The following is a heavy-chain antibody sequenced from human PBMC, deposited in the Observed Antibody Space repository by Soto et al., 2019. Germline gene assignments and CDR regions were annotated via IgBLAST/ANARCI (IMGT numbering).Heavy chain of an antibody. D-gene: IGHD3-22*01. V-gene: IGHV1-18*01. CDR1: GYTFTSYG. J-gene: IGHJ4*02. CDR3: ARGPSITMIVVVMADWELDY. CDR2: ISAYNGNT. Sequence: TSVKVSCKASGYTFTSYGISWVRQAPGQGLEWMGWISAYNGNTNYAQKLQGRVTMTTDTSTSTAYMELRSLRSDDTAVYYCARGPSITMIVVVMADWELDYWGQGTLVTVSS.